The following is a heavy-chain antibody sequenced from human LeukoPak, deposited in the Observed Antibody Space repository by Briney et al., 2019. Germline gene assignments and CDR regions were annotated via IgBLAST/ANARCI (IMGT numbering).Heavy chain of an antibody. J-gene: IGHJ4*02. CDR1: GFSFNSYS. Sequence: GGSLRLSCAASGFSFNSYSMNWVRQAPGKGLEWVSYISSGGSTVYYADSVKGRFTISRDNAKNSLYLQMNSLRDEDTAVYYCARVAAGHSVNYFDYWGQGTLVTVSS. CDR2: ISSGGSTV. D-gene: IGHD4-23*01. CDR3: ARVAAGHSVNYFDY. V-gene: IGHV3-48*02.